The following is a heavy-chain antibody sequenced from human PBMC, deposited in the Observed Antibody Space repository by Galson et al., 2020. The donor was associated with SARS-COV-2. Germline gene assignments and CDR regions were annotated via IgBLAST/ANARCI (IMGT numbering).Heavy chain of an antibody. J-gene: IGHJ6*02. CDR1: GFTYSRYD. V-gene: IGHV3-33*01. CDR3: ARDIRGSWYGMDV. CDR2: IWYDRSNK. Sequence: TGGSLRLSCAASGFTYSRYDMHWVPQAPGKGREWVALIWYDRSNKHYADSKKGRFTISRDNSKNTLYLQMNSLRAEDTAVYYCARDIRGSWYGMDVWGQGTTVTVSS. D-gene: IGHD1-26*01.